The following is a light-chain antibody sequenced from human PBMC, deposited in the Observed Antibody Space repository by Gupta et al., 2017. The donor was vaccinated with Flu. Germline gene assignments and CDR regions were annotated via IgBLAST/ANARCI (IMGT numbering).Light chain of an antibody. CDR1: QTINSW. CDR3: QQYNSYPT. Sequence: DIQMTQSPSTLSASVGDRVTIACRASQTINSWLAWYQQKPGKAPKLLIYRASSLESGVPSRFSGSGSGTEFTLTINSLQPDDFAAYYCQQYNSYPTFGQGTKVEIK. V-gene: IGKV1-5*03. CDR2: RAS. J-gene: IGKJ1*01.